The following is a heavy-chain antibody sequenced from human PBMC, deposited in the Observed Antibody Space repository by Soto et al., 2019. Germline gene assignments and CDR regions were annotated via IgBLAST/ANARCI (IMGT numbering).Heavy chain of an antibody. CDR1: GFTFSSYG. J-gene: IGHJ6*03. CDR3: AKETTGYSSSWYGHDYYYYYMDV. D-gene: IGHD6-13*01. V-gene: IGHV3-30*18. Sequence: QVQLVESGGGVVQPGRSLRLSCAASGFTFSSYGMHWVRQAPGKGLEWVAVISYDGSNKYYADSVKGRFTISRDNSKNTLYLQMNSLRAEDTAVYYCAKETTGYSSSWYGHDYYYYYMDVWGKGTTVTVSS. CDR2: ISYDGSNK.